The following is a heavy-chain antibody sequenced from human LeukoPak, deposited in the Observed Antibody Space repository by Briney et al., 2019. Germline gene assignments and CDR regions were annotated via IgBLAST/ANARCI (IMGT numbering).Heavy chain of an antibody. CDR1: GGSISTYY. V-gene: IGHV4-59*01. J-gene: IGHJ4*02. D-gene: IGHD6-6*01. CDR2: IYYSGST. Sequence: SETLSLTCTVSGGSISTYYWSWIRQVPGKGLEWIGYIYYSGSTNYNPSLKSRVTMSVDTSKNQFSLNLSSVTAADTAVYYCARTLIAPRQNCFDYWGQGTLVTVSS. CDR3: ARTLIAPRQNCFDY.